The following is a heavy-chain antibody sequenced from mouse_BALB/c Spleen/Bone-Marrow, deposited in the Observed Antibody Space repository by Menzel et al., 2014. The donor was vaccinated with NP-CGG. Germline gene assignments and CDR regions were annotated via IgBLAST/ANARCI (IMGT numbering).Heavy chain of an antibody. CDR2: IDPENGDT. J-gene: IGHJ2*01. D-gene: IGHD2-10*02. Sequence: EVKLVESGAELVRSGASVKLSCTASGFNIKDYYMHWVKQRPEQGLEWIGWIDPENGDTEYAPKFQGKATMTADTSSNTAYLQLSSLTSEDTAVYYCNEGYGNYGYWGQGTILSVSS. CDR1: GFNIKDYY. CDR3: NEGYGNYGY. V-gene: IGHV14-4*02.